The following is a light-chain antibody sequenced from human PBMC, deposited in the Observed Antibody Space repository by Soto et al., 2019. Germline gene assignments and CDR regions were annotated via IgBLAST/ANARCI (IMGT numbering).Light chain of an antibody. CDR2: KAS. CDR1: QSISSW. J-gene: IGKJ1*01. V-gene: IGKV1-5*03. CDR3: QQYNSYSWT. Sequence: DIQMTQPPSTLSASVGDRVTITCRASQSISSWLAWYQQKPGKAPRLLIYKASSLQSGGPSRFSGSGSGTEFTLPISSLQPDDFATYYCQQYNSYSWTFGRGTKVESK.